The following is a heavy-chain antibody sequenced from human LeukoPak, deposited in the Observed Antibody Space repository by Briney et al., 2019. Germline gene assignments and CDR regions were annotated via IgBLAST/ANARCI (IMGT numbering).Heavy chain of an antibody. D-gene: IGHD3-16*01. Sequence: ASVKVSCKASGYTFNIYGISWVRQAPGQGLEWMGWISAYNGNTDYTQKLQGRVTMTTGTSTTTAYMELRSLRSDDTAVYYCARDRGEYYFDYWAREPWSPSPQ. CDR3: ARDRGEYYFDY. J-gene: IGHJ4*02. CDR2: ISAYNGNT. CDR1: GYTFNIYG. V-gene: IGHV1-18*01.